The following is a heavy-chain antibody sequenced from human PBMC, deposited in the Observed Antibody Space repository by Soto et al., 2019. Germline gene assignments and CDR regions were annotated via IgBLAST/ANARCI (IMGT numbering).Heavy chain of an antibody. CDR1: GYSLSSIGEG. J-gene: IGHJ6*02. CDR3: VQSRCGGDCLRSYSSHSYYGLDV. CDR2: IYWDDDK. V-gene: IGHV2-5*02. Sequence: QITLKESGPTLVKPTQTLTLTCTFPGYSLSSIGEGVGWIRQPPGKALEWLALIYWDDDKRYSPSLKSRLTITKDTSKNQVVLTMTNMDPVDTATYYCVQSRCGGDCLRSYSSHSYYGLDVWGQGTTVTVSS. D-gene: IGHD2-21*02.